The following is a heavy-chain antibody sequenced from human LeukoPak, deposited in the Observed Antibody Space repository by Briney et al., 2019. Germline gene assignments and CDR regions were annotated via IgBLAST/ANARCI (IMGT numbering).Heavy chain of an antibody. CDR2: INPNSGGT. CDR1: GYTFTGYY. Sequence: ASVKVSCKASGYTFTGYYMHWVRQAPGQGLEWMGWINPNSGGTNYAQKFQGRVTMTRDTSISTAYMELRSLRSDDTAVYYCARDRIAAPYYFDYWGQGTLVTVSS. V-gene: IGHV1-2*02. J-gene: IGHJ4*02. CDR3: ARDRIAAPYYFDY. D-gene: IGHD6-6*01.